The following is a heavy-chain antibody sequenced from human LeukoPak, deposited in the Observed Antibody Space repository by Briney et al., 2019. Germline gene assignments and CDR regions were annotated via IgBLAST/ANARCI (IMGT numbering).Heavy chain of an antibody. CDR3: ARGKDEPNYYYYYMDV. CDR2: INHSGST. CDR1: GGSFSGYY. J-gene: IGHJ6*03. Sequence: PSETLSLTCAVYGGSFSGYYWSWIRQPPGKGLEWIGEINHSGSTNYNPSLKSRVTISVDTSKNQFSLKLSSVTAADTAVYYCARGKDEPNYYYYYMDVWGKGTTVTVSS. V-gene: IGHV4-34*01. D-gene: IGHD1-14*01.